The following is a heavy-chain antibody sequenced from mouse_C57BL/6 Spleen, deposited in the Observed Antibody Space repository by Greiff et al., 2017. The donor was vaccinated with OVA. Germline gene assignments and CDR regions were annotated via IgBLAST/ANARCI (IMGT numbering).Heavy chain of an antibody. V-gene: IGHV1-9*01. D-gene: IGHD1-1*01. CDR3: ARGGFITTAEGYFDY. CDR2: ILPGSGST. J-gene: IGHJ2*01. CDR1: GYTFTGYW. Sequence: VQLQQSGAELLKPGASVKLSCKATGYTFTGYWIEWVKQRPGHGLEWIGEILPGSGSTNYNEKFKGKATFTADTSSNTAYMQLSSLTTEDSAIYYCARGGFITTAEGYFDYWGQGTTLTVSS.